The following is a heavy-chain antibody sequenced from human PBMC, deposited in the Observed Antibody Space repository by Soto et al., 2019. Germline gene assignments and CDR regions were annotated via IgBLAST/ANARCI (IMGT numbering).Heavy chain of an antibody. CDR1: GYTFSNYG. D-gene: IGHD6-19*01. CDR3: ARTSLAVAGRNDFDI. J-gene: IGHJ3*02. V-gene: IGHV1-18*04. CDR2: ISAYNGYT. Sequence: ASVKVSCKASGYTFSNYGITWVRQAPGQGLEWMGWISAYNGYTYYAQQVQGRVTLTTDTSTSTAYMELKSLTSDDTAGYYCARTSLAVAGRNDFDIWGQGTMGTVSS.